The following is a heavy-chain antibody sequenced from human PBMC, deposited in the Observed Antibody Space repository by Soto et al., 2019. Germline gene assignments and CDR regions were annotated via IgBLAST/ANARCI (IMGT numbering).Heavy chain of an antibody. V-gene: IGHV1-69*01. CDR2: IIPIFGTA. Sequence: QVQLVQSWAEGKKPGSSVQVSCKASGGTFSSYSINWVRQSPGQGLEWMGEIIPIFGTANYAQKFQGRVTITADESTSTAYMELSSLRSEDTAVYYCARDGGRHSGGIDYWGQGTLVTVSS. J-gene: IGHJ4*02. D-gene: IGHD1-26*01. CDR3: ARDGGRHSGGIDY. CDR1: GGTFSSYS.